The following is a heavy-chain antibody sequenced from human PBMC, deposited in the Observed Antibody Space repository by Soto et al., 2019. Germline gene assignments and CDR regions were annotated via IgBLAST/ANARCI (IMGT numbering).Heavy chain of an antibody. CDR2: INPNSGGT. CDR1: VYTFTGYS. V-gene: IGHV1-2*02. CDR3: AGEGFGTDAFDI. Sequence: ASLQVSCQASVYTFTGYSMHWVRQAPGQGLEWMGWINPNSGGTNYAQKFQGRVTMTRDTSISTAYMELSRLRSDDTAVYYCAGEGFGTDAFDIWGQGKMVNFSS. J-gene: IGHJ3*02. D-gene: IGHD3-10*01.